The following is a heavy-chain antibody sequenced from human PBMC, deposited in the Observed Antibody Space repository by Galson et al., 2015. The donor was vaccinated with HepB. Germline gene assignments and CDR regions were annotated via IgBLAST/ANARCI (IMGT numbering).Heavy chain of an antibody. CDR1: GGSISSGGYS. J-gene: IGHJ4*02. CDR3: ARDSGYGYFDY. D-gene: IGHD5-12*01. V-gene: IGHV4-30-2*01. CDR2: IYHSGST. Sequence: TLSLTCAVSGGSISSGGYSWSWIRQPPGKGLEWIGYIYHSGSTYYNPSLKSRVTISVDRSKNQFSLKLSSVTAADTAVYYCARDSGYGYFDYWGQGTLVTVSS.